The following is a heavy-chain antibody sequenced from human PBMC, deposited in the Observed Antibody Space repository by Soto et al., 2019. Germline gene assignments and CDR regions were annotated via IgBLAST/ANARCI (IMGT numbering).Heavy chain of an antibody. CDR1: GFTFSSYG. CDR3: VRWGPEKTLDY. Sequence: GGSLRLSCAASGFTFSSYGMHWVRQAPGKGLEWVAVIWYDGSNKYYADSVKGRFTISRDNSNNMVFLQMDTLRADDTAVYFCVRWGPEKTLDYWSQGTLVTVSS. J-gene: IGHJ4*02. V-gene: IGHV3-33*01. D-gene: IGHD3-16*01. CDR2: IWYDGSNK.